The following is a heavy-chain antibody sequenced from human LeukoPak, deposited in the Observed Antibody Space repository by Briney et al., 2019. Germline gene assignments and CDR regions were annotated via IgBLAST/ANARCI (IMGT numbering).Heavy chain of an antibody. Sequence: SETLSPTCTVSGGSINSGDYYWSWIRQPPGKGLEWIGYIYYSGNAYYNPSLTSRVTISVDTSKNQFSLRLSSMTAADTAVYYCARDAITNWYYFDDRGQGTLVTVSS. CDR2: IYYSGNA. V-gene: IGHV4-30-4*01. J-gene: IGHJ4*02. CDR1: GGSINSGDYY. CDR3: ARDAITNWYYFDD. D-gene: IGHD1-1*01.